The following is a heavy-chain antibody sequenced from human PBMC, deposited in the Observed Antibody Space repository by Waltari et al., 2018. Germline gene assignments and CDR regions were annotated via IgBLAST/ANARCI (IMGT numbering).Heavy chain of an antibody. Sequence: QVQLVESGGGVVQPGRSLRLSCAASGFTFSSYGMHWVRQAPGKGLEWIGEINHRGSTNYNPSLKSRVTISVDTSKNQFSLKLNSVTAADTAVYYCARLKKEEATFKTYYYGMDVWAQGTTVTVSS. V-gene: IGHV4-34*01. CDR2: INHRGST. CDR1: GFTFSSYG. J-gene: IGHJ6*02. CDR3: ARLKKEEATFKTYYYGMDV. D-gene: IGHD5-12*01.